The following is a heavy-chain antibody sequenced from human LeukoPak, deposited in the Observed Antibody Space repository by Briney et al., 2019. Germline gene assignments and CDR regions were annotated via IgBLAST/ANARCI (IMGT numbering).Heavy chain of an antibody. D-gene: IGHD4-17*01. CDR2: IYYSGST. Sequence: ASETLSLTGTVSGGSISSYYWSWIRQPPGKGLECIGYIYYSGSTNYNPSLKSRVTISVDTSKNQFSLKLSSVTAADTAVYYCARGRPEYGDYSYFDYWGQGTLVTVSS. V-gene: IGHV4-59*08. J-gene: IGHJ4*02. CDR1: GGSISSYY. CDR3: ARGRPEYGDYSYFDY.